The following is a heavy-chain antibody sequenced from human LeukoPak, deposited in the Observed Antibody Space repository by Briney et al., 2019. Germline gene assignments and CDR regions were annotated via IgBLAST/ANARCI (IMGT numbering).Heavy chain of an antibody. V-gene: IGHV3-43*02. CDR2: ISGDGGST. Sequence: PGGSLRLSCAASGFTFDDYAMHWVRQAPGKGLEWVSLISGDGGSTYYADSVKGRFTISRDNSKNSLYLQMNSLRTEDTALYYCAKEKAAQRYNYYGMDVWGQGTTVTVSS. J-gene: IGHJ6*02. D-gene: IGHD2-15*01. CDR1: GFTFDDYA. CDR3: AKEKAAQRYNYYGMDV.